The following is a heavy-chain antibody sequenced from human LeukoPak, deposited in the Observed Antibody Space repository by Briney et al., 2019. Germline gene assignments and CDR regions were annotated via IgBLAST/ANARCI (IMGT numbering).Heavy chain of an antibody. CDR2: IRYDGSNK. Sequence: GGSLRLSCAASGFTFSSYGMHWVRQAPGKGLEWVAFIRYDGSNKYYADSVKGRFTISRDNSKNTLYLQMNSLRAEDTAVYYCANTRSRELMVYALDYWGQGTLVTVSS. D-gene: IGHD2-8*01. CDR1: GFTFSSYG. V-gene: IGHV3-30*02. CDR3: ANTRSRELMVYALDY. J-gene: IGHJ4*02.